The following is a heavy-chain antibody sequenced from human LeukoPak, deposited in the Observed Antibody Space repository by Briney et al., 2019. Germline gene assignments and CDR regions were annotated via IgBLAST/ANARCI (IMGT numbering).Heavy chain of an antibody. CDR2: IIPIFGTA. J-gene: IGHJ4*02. CDR3: AAQGRGYRGYYADY. CDR1: GGTFSSYA. V-gene: IGHV1-69*13. D-gene: IGHD5-12*01. Sequence: GASVKVSCKASGGTFSSYAISWVRQAPGQGLEWMGGIIPIFGTAQYAQKFQRRVRITAEEYTSTAYMELRSLRSEDTAVYYCAAQGRGYRGYYADYWGQGTLVTVSS.